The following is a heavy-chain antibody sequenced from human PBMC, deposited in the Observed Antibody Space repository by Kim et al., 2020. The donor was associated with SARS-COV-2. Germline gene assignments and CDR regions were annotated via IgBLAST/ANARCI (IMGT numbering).Heavy chain of an antibody. V-gene: IGHV4-59*01. Sequence: HPPLSSSATISLDTSKNQFYLKLTAVAAADTAVYYCARENTAGSFYFDFWGQGILVTVSS. J-gene: IGHJ4*02. CDR3: ARENTAGSFYFDF. D-gene: IGHD1-1*01.